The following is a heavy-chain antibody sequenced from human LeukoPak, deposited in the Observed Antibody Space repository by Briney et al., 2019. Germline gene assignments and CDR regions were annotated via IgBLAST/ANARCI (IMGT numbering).Heavy chain of an antibody. CDR3: TMTSPLVGATHYYYYMDV. Sequence: ASVKVSCKASGYPFTSYGISWVRQAPGQGLEWMGWISAYNGNTNYAQKFQGRVTMTRDTSISTAYMEMSSLRSDDTALYYCTMTSPLVGATHYYYYMDVWGTGTTVTVSS. V-gene: IGHV1-18*01. CDR2: ISAYNGNT. CDR1: GYPFTSYG. D-gene: IGHD1-26*01. J-gene: IGHJ6*03.